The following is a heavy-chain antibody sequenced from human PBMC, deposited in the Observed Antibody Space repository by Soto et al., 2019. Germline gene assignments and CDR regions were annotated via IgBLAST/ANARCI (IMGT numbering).Heavy chain of an antibody. D-gene: IGHD2-21*02. CDR1: GFTFSSYG. Sequence: GGSLRLSCAASGFTFSSYGMHWVRQAPGKGLEWVAVISYDGSNKYYADSVKGRFTISRDNSKNTLYLQMNSLRAEDTAVYYCAKSDGGNSADYYYYYGMDVWGQGTTVTVSS. J-gene: IGHJ6*02. CDR3: AKSDGGNSADYYYYYGMDV. V-gene: IGHV3-30*18. CDR2: ISYDGSNK.